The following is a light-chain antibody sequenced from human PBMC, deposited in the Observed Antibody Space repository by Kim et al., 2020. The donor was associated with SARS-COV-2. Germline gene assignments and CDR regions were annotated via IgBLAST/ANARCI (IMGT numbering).Light chain of an antibody. CDR1: ESIRSN. CDR3: QQLNDWPLT. CDR2: RAS. V-gene: IGKV3-15*01. Sequence: EVAMTQSPATLSVSPGESITLSCRASESIRSNLAWYQQKPGQAPRLLISRASIRATGVPAKFSGSGSGTQFTLTISSLQSEDSAVYYCQQLNDWPLTFGGGTKVDIK. J-gene: IGKJ4*01.